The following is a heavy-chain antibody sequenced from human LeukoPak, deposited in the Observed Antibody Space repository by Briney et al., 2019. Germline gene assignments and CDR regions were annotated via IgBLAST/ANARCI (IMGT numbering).Heavy chain of an antibody. V-gene: IGHV3-23*01. Sequence: GGSLRLSCAASGFTFSSYSMSWVRQAPGKGLEWVSAISGGGGSTYYADSVKGRFTISRDNSKTTVYLQMNSLRAEDTAVYYCANPPYGATGYWGQGTLVTVSS. J-gene: IGHJ4*02. D-gene: IGHD4/OR15-4a*01. CDR2: ISGGGGST. CDR1: GFTFSSYS. CDR3: ANPPYGATGY.